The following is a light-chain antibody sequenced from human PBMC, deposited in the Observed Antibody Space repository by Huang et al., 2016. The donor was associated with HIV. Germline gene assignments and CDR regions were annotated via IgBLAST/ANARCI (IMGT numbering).Light chain of an antibody. J-gene: IGKJ1*01. Sequence: EIVMTQSPATLSVSPGERATLSCRASQSVSSNLAWYQQKPGQASRLLIYGASTRATCIPARFSGSGSGTEFTLTISSLQSEDFAVYYCQQYNNWPRTFGQGTKVEIK. CDR1: QSVSSN. CDR3: QQYNNWPRT. V-gene: IGKV3-15*01. CDR2: GAS.